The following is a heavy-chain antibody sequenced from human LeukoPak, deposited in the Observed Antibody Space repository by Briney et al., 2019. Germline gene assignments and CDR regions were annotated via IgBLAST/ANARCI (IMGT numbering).Heavy chain of an antibody. CDR2: INGDGGST. J-gene: IGHJ4*02. CDR3: ARDEVGAPPIDY. Sequence: GGSLRLTCAASGFSFSNYAMTWVRQAPGKGLVWVSNINGDGGSTGYADSVKGRFTTSRDNAKNTLYLHMNSLRVEDTAVYYCARDEVGAPPIDYWGQGALVTVSS. D-gene: IGHD1-26*01. CDR1: GFSFSNYA. V-gene: IGHV3-74*01.